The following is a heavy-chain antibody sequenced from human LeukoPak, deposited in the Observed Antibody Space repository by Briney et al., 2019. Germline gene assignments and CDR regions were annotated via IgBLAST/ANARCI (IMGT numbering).Heavy chain of an antibody. CDR1: GYTFTTYR. CDR2: ISTSNGNT. V-gene: IGHV1-18*04. Sequence: ASVKVSCKAPGYTFTTYRISWVRQAPGQGLEWMGWISTSNGNTNYAEKVQGRVTMTTDTPTTTAYMELRSLRSDDTAAYFCVREVPPYRGGDCYGGNFDYWGQGTLVTVSS. D-gene: IGHD2-21*02. CDR3: VREVPPYRGGDCYGGNFDY. J-gene: IGHJ4*02.